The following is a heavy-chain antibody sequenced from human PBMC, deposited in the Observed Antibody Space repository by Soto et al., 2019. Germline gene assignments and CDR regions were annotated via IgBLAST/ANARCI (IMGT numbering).Heavy chain of an antibody. J-gene: IGHJ6*02. V-gene: IGHV1-46*01. CDR2: INPSGGST. CDR1: AYTFTSYY. Sequence: ASVEVSCKASAYTFTSYYMHWVRQAPGQGLEWMGIINPSGGSTSYAQKFQGRVTMTRDTSTSTVYMELSSLRSEDTVVYYCARDSGYSYGSLPSYGMDVWGQGTTVTVSS. D-gene: IGHD5-18*01. CDR3: ARDSGYSYGSLPSYGMDV.